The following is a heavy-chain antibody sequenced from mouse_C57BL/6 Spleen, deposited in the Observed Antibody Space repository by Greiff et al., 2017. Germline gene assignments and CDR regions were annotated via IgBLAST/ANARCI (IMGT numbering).Heavy chain of an antibody. D-gene: IGHD1-1*01. Sequence: VQLQQSGAELVKPGASVKISCKASGYAFSSYWMNWVKQRPGKGLEWIGQIYPGDGDTNYNGKFKGKATLTADKSSSTAYMQLSRLTSEDSSVYFCAREAGYYGSSFDYWGQGTTLTVSS. J-gene: IGHJ2*01. CDR2: IYPGDGDT. V-gene: IGHV1-80*01. CDR1: GYAFSSYW. CDR3: AREAGYYGSSFDY.